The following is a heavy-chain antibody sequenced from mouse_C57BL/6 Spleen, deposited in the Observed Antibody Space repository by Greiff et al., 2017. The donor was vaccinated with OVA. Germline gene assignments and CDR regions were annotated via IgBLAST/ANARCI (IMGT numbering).Heavy chain of an antibody. D-gene: IGHD2-4*01. CDR2: IDPSDSYT. CDR3: ARGRVGLPYAMDY. J-gene: IGHJ4*01. CDR1: GYTFTSYW. V-gene: IGHV1-59*01. Sequence: QVQLQQPGAELVRPGTSVKLSCKASGYTFTSYWMHWVQQRPGQGLEWIGVIDPSDSYTNYNQKFKGKATLTVDTSSSTAYKQHSSLTSEDSAVYYCARGRVGLPYAMDYWGQGTSVTVSS.